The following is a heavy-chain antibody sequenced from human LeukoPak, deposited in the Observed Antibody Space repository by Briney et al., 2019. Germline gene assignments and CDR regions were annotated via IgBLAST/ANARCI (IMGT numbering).Heavy chain of an antibody. CDR1: GFTFSSYS. D-gene: IGHD3-22*01. CDR2: ISSSSSYI. CDR3: TRIHYYDSSEGGY. Sequence: GGSLRLSCAASGFTFSSYSMNWVRQAPGKGLEWVSSISSSSSYIYYADSVKGRFTISRDNANNSLYLQMNSLRAEDTAVYYCTRIHYYDSSEGGYWGQGTLVTVSS. J-gene: IGHJ4*02. V-gene: IGHV3-21*01.